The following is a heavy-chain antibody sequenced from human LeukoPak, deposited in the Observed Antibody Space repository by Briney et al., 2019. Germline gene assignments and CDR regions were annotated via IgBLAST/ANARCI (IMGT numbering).Heavy chain of an antibody. J-gene: IGHJ4*02. Sequence: GGSLRLSCAASGFTFSSYGMNWVRQAPGKGLQWVSAIGGGGGRTYYADSVKGRFTISRDNSKNTLYLQMNNLRAEDTAVYYCAKAPCGSCYSADYWGQGTLVTVSS. CDR2: IGGGGGRT. CDR3: AKAPCGSCYSADY. CDR1: GFTFSSYG. D-gene: IGHD2-15*01. V-gene: IGHV3-23*01.